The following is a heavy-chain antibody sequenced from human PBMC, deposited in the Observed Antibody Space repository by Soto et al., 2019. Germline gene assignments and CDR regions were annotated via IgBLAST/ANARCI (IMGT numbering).Heavy chain of an antibody. CDR1: GYTFTSYW. CDR3: VRQGYHYDTYSFGY. CDR2: IYPSNSET. Sequence: PGESLKISCKASGYTFTSYWIGWVRQTPGKGLEWMGIIYPSNSETRFSPSFQGQVTLSADKSIFTAYLQWSSLKASDTAMYYCVRQGYHYDTYSFGYWGQGTLVTVSS. D-gene: IGHD3-22*01. V-gene: IGHV5-51*01. J-gene: IGHJ4*02.